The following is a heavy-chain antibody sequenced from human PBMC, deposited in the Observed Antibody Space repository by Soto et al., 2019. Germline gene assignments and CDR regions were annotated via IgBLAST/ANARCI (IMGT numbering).Heavy chain of an antibody. CDR1: GYTFTRYY. D-gene: IGHD2-15*01. CDR2: FNPSGGST. CDR3: ARDRRYCSGGRCYAAPNNLDY. J-gene: IGHJ4*02. Sequence: QVQLVQSGAEVKKPGASVKVSCKASGYTFTRYYMHWVRQAPGQGLELMGIFNPSGGSTNYAQKFQGRVTMTRDTSTSTVYMELSSLRSEDTAVYYCARDRRYCSGGRCYAAPNNLDYWGQGTLVTVSS. V-gene: IGHV1-46*01.